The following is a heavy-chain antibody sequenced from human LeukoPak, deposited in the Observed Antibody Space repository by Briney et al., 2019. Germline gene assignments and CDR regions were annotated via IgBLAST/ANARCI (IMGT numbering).Heavy chain of an antibody. CDR1: GGSIGSYY. J-gene: IGHJ4*02. CDR2: VSYSGST. V-gene: IGHV4-59*01. CDR3: ARATSGYYFDF. D-gene: IGHD3-22*01. Sequence: SETLSLTCTVSGGSIGSYYWYWIRQPPGKGLEWIGYVSYSGSTNYNPSLKSRVTMSVDKSKNQFSLKLSSVTAADTAVYFCARATSGYYFDFWDQGTLVTVSS.